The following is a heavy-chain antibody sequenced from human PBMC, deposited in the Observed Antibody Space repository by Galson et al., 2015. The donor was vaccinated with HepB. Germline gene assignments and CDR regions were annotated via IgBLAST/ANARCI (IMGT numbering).Heavy chain of an antibody. CDR3: ARGSGELFLYYFDY. J-gene: IGHJ4*02. V-gene: IGHV3-7*03. CDR1: GFTFSRSW. Sequence: SLRLSCAASGFTFSRSWMSWVRQAPGKGLEWVTNIKQDGSEKDYLDSVKGRFTISRDNAEDSLYLEMNSLRAEDTAVYYCARGSGELFLYYFDYWGQGTLVTVSS. CDR2: IKQDGSEK. D-gene: IGHD3-10*01.